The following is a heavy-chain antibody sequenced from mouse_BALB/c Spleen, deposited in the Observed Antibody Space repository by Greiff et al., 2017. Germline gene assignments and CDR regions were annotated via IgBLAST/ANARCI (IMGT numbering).Heavy chain of an antibody. Sequence: EVMLVESGGGLVKPGGSLKLSCAASGFAFSSYDMSWVRQTPEKRLEWVAYISSGGGSTYYPDTVKGRFTISRDNAKNTLYLQMSSLKSEDTAMYYCARQDYDRDFDYWGQGTTLTVSS. CDR3: ARQDYDRDFDY. D-gene: IGHD2-4*01. J-gene: IGHJ2*01. CDR1: GFAFSSYD. CDR2: ISSGGGST. V-gene: IGHV5-12-1*01.